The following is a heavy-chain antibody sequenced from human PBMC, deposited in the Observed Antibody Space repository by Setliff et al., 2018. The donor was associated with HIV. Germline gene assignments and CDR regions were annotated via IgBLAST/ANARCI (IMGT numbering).Heavy chain of an antibody. Sequence: GGSLRLSCAASGFTFSSYDMHWVRQATGKGLEWVSAIGTAGDTYYPGSVKGRFTISRENAKNSLYLQMNSLRVGDTAVYYCARDRVISVRGVLRSTFDPWGRGTRVTVSS. CDR3: ARDRVISVRGVLRSTFDP. V-gene: IGHV3-13*01. CDR2: IGTAGDT. D-gene: IGHD3-10*01. J-gene: IGHJ5*02. CDR1: GFTFSSYD.